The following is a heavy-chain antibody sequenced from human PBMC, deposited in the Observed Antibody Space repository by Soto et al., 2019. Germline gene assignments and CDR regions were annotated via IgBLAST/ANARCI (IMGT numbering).Heavy chain of an antibody. CDR1: GGSISSYY. J-gene: IGHJ4*02. CDR2: IYYSGST. Sequence: SETLSLTCTVSGGSISSYYWSWIRQPPGKGLEWIGYIYYSGSTNYNPSLKSRVTISVDTSKNQFSLKLTSVTAADTAVYYCARHVNNYYDSSGYYSLDYWGQGTLVTVSS. D-gene: IGHD3-22*01. CDR3: ARHVNNYYDSSGYYSLDY. V-gene: IGHV4-59*08.